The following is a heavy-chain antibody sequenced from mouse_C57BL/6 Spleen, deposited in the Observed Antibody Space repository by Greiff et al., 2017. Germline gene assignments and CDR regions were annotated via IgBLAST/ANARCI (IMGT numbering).Heavy chain of an antibody. Sequence: EVQLQQSGPELVKPGASVKISCKASGYTFTDYYMNWVKQSHGKSLEWIGDINPNYGGTSYNQKFKGKATLTVDKSSSTAYMELRSLTSEDSADYYCARGGYRKVYAMDYWGQGTSVTVSS. J-gene: IGHJ4*01. CDR1: GYTFTDYY. CDR3: ARGGYRKVYAMDY. D-gene: IGHD2-14*01. CDR2: INPNYGGT. V-gene: IGHV1-26*01.